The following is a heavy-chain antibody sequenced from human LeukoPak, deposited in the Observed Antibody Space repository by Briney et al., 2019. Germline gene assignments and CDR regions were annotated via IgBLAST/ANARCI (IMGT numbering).Heavy chain of an antibody. J-gene: IGHJ4*02. Sequence: GGSLRLSCAASGFTFSSYAMSWVRQAPGKGLEWASAISGSGGSTYYADSVKGRFTISRDNSKNTLYLQMNSLRAEDTAVYYCAKDSVGYYDSSGYPNPFDYWGQGTLVTVSS. D-gene: IGHD3-22*01. CDR1: GFTFSSYA. CDR3: AKDSVGYYDSSGYPNPFDY. CDR2: ISGSGGST. V-gene: IGHV3-23*01.